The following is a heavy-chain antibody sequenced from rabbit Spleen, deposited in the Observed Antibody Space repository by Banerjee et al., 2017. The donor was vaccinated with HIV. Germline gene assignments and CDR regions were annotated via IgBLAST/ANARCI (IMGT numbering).Heavy chain of an antibody. CDR1: GFSFSNNYY. CDR3: ARNYVNAFDP. J-gene: IGHJ2*01. D-gene: IGHD1-1*01. Sequence: QSLEESGGDLVKPGASLTLTCTASGFSFSNNYYMCWVRQPPGKGLEWIACIVFGSSGTTYYANWAKGRFTISKTSSTTVTLQMTSLTAADTATYFCARNYVNAFDPWGQGTLVTVS. CDR2: IVFGSSGTT. V-gene: IGHV1S40*01.